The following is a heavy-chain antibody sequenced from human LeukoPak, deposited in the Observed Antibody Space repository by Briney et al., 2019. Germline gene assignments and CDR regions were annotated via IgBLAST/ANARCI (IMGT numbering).Heavy chain of an antibody. D-gene: IGHD6-13*01. J-gene: IGHJ4*02. V-gene: IGHV4-4*07. Sequence: SETLSLTCTVTGFPISSYDWSWIRQPAGKGLEWIGRIYTSGSTNYNPSLKSRVTMSVDTSKNQFSLKLSSVTAADTAVYYCARGAAGDPFDYWGQGTLVTVSS. CDR1: GFPISSYD. CDR3: ARGAAGDPFDY. CDR2: IYTSGST.